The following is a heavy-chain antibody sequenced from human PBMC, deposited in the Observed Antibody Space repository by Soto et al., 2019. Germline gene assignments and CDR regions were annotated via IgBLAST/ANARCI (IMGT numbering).Heavy chain of an antibody. V-gene: IGHV3-30-3*01. J-gene: IGHJ4*02. Sequence: QAGGSLRLSCAASGFTFSSYAMHWVRQAPGKGLEWVAVISYDGSNKYYADSVKGRFTISRDNSKNTLYLQMNSLRAEDTAVYYCARASRGFLEWLFPFDYWGQGTLVTVSS. CDR3: ARASRGFLEWLFPFDY. CDR1: GFTFSSYA. D-gene: IGHD3-3*01. CDR2: ISYDGSNK.